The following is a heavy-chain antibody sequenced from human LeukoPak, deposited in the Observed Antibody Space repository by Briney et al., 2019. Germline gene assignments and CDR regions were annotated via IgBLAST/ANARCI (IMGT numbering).Heavy chain of an antibody. CDR1: GGSISTFY. D-gene: IGHD2-15*01. V-gene: IGHV4-59*01. CDR3: ARDRDIGTYYYYYGMDV. Sequence: SETLSLTCTVSGGSISTFYWGWIRQPPGKGLEWIGYIYYSGSTSYNPSLKSRLTISVDTSKNQFSMKLNSVTAADTAVYYCARDRDIGTYYYYYGMDVWGQGTTVTVSS. J-gene: IGHJ6*02. CDR2: IYYSGST.